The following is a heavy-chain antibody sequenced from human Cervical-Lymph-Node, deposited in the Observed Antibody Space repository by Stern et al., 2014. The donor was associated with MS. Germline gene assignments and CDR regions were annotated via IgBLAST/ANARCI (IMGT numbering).Heavy chain of an antibody. J-gene: IGHJ4*02. V-gene: IGHV4-39*01. Sequence: QVQLQESGPGLVKPSETLSLTCAVSGDSISSYTHYWAWIRQPPGKGLEWIGVVYYSGPTSYNPSLKIPFTISVDTSKNHFSLGLNSVTAADTAVYYCAKHACTGAACPFDLWGQGTLVTVSS. CDR3: AKHACTGAACPFDL. CDR2: VYYSGPT. D-gene: IGHD2-8*02. CDR1: GDSISSYTHY.